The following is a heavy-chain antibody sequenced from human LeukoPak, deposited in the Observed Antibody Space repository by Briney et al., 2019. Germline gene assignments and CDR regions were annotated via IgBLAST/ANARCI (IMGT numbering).Heavy chain of an antibody. Sequence: GGSLRLSCAASGFTFSDYYMSWIRQAPGKGLEWVSYISSSGSTIYYADSVKGRFTISRDNAKNTLYLQMNSLRAEDTAVYYCASDSRTTGFDYWGQGTLVTVSS. D-gene: IGHD1/OR15-1a*01. CDR3: ASDSRTTGFDY. V-gene: IGHV3-11*04. CDR2: ISSSGSTI. CDR1: GFTFSDYY. J-gene: IGHJ4*02.